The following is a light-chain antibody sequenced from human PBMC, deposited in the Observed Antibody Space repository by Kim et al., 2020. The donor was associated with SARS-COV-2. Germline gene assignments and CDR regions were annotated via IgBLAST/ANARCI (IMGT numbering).Light chain of an antibody. CDR3: AAWDGSLNIWV. CDR1: GSNIGRNS. J-gene: IGLJ3*02. CDR2: TND. V-gene: IGLV1-44*01. Sequence: GQRDPISCSGSGSNIGRNSVNWYQYLQGAAPKLLIYTNDQRPSGVPDRFSGSKSDTSASLAVTGLQSEDEADYYCAAWDGSLNIWVFGTGTKVTVL.